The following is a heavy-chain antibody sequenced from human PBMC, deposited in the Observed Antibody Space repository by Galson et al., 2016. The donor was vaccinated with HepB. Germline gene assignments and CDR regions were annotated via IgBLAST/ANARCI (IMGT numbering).Heavy chain of an antibody. V-gene: IGHV5-51*01. CDR1: GYSFTTYW. Sequence: QSGAEVKKPGESLKISCQGSGYSFTTYWIGWVRQMPGKGLEWMGFIYPGDSDTRYNPSFQGQVTISADKSISTAYLQWSRLQASDSALYYCARHGHDYGLELDYWGQGTLVTVSS. CDR3: ARHGHDYGLELDY. D-gene: IGHD4-17*01. CDR2: IYPGDSDT. J-gene: IGHJ4*02.